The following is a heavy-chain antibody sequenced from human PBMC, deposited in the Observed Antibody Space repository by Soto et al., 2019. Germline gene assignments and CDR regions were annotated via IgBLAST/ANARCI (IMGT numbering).Heavy chain of an antibody. CDR2: IIPILGIA. CDR3: ARVRDYDILTGPDYYYYYMDV. J-gene: IGHJ6*03. V-gene: IGHV1-69*02. D-gene: IGHD3-9*01. CDR1: GGTFSSYT. Sequence: GGSVKVSCKASGGTFSSYTISWVRQAPGQGLEWMGRIIPILGIANYAQKFQGRVTITADKSTSTAYMELSSLRSEDTAVYYCARVRDYDILTGPDYYYYYMDVWGKGTTVTVSS.